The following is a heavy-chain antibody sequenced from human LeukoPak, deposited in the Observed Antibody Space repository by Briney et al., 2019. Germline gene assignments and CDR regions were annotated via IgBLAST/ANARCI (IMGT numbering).Heavy chain of an antibody. CDR2: IYYSGST. J-gene: IGHJ4*02. CDR3: ARGRDFWERDY. CDR1: GGSISSYY. Sequence: SETLSLTCTVSGGSISSYYWSWIRQPPGKGLEWIGYIYYSGSTNYNPSLKSRVTISVDTSKNQFSLKLSSVTAADTAVYYCARGRDFWERDYWGQGTLLTVSS. V-gene: IGHV4-59*01. D-gene: IGHD3-3*01.